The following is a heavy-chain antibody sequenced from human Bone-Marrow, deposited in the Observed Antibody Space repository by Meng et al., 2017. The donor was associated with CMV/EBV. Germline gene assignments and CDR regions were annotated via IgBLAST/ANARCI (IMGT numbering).Heavy chain of an antibody. CDR2: IYSGGSST. J-gene: IGHJ4*02. Sequence: GGSLRLSCAASGFTFSSYAMSWVRQAPGKGLEWVSVIYSGGSSTYYADSVKGRFTISRDNSKNTLYLQMNSLRAEDTAVYYCAKRVSSVGAFSDWGQGTLVTVSS. CDR3: AKRVSSVGAFSD. D-gene: IGHD1-26*01. V-gene: IGHV3-23*03. CDR1: GFTFSSYA.